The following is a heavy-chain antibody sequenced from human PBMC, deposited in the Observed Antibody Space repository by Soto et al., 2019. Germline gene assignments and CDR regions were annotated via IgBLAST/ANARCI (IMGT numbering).Heavy chain of an antibody. CDR1: GFPFSAYN. V-gene: IGHV3-21*01. Sequence: GGSLRLSCTGSGFPFSAYNINWVRQAPGKGLEWVSSITVGSSHIYQPNSMRGRFTISRDDAKNSVYLQIDSLRDEDTALYYCSRSPEVGVRGAYWGQGTLVTVSS. J-gene: IGHJ4*02. D-gene: IGHD3-16*01. CDR2: ITVGSSHI. CDR3: SRSPEVGVRGAY.